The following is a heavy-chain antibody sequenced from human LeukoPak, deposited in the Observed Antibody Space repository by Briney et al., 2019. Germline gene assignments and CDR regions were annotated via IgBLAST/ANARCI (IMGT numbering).Heavy chain of an antibody. V-gene: IGHV5-51*01. CDR2: IYPGDSDT. CDR3: ARHSRSSSSGWFDP. J-gene: IGHJ5*02. CDR1: GYSFTSYW. D-gene: IGHD6-6*01. Sequence: GESLKISCKGSGYSFTSYWIGWVRQMPGNRLEWMGIIYPGDSDTRYSPSFQGQVTISADKSISTAYLQWSSLMASDTAMYYCARHSRSSSSGWFDPWGQGTLVTVSS.